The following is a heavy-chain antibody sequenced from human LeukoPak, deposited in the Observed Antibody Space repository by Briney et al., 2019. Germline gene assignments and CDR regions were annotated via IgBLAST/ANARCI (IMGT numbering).Heavy chain of an antibody. CDR2: IYHSGST. V-gene: IGHV4-30-4*08. CDR1: GDSISNGDYY. Sequence: SETLSLTCTVSGDSISNGDYYWSWIRQAPGKSLEWIGYIYHSGSTFYTPSLKSRLTMLVDTSKNQFSLKLSSVTAADTAVYYCARAHGSSSVRLFEDWGQGTLITVSS. D-gene: IGHD3-10*01. CDR3: ARAHGSSSVRLFED. J-gene: IGHJ4*02.